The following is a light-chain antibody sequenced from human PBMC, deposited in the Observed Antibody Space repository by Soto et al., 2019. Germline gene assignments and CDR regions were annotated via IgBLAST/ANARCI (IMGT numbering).Light chain of an antibody. CDR1: QSVSNY. V-gene: IGKV3-11*01. CDR2: DAS. Sequence: EIVLTQSPATLSLSPGERATLSCRASQSVSNYLAWFQQKPGQAPRLLIYDASNRATGIPARFSGSGSGTDFTLTISSLEPEDFATYFCQHYHSYPYTFGQGTKLEIK. CDR3: QHYHSYPYT. J-gene: IGKJ2*01.